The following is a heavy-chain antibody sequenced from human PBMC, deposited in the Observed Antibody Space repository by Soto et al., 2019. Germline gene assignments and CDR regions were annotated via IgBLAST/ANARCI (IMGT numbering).Heavy chain of an antibody. CDR3: AREHKGEYCSGGSCYRRYYGMDV. CDR2: IYYSGST. CDR1: GGSVSSGSYY. J-gene: IGHJ6*02. Sequence: SETLSLTCTVSGGSVSSGSYYWSWIRQPPGKGLEWIGYIYYSGSTNYNPSLESRVTISVDTSKNQFSLKLSSVTAADTAVYYCAREHKGEYCSGGSCYRRYYGMDVWGQGTTVTVSS. V-gene: IGHV4-61*01. D-gene: IGHD2-15*01.